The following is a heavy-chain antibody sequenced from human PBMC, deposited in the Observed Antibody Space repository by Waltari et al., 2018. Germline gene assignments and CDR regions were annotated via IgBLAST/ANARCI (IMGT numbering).Heavy chain of an antibody. D-gene: IGHD1-1*01. CDR1: GGSISSYY. V-gene: IGHV4-59*01. CDR3: ARARNWPSKYYYMDV. Sequence: QVQLQESGPGLVKPSETLSLTCTVSGGSISSYYWSWIRQPPGKGLEWIGYIYYSGSTNYNPSRKSRVTISVDTSKNQFSLKLSSVIAADTAVYYCARARNWPSKYYYMDVWGKGTTVTISS. CDR2: IYYSGST. J-gene: IGHJ6*03.